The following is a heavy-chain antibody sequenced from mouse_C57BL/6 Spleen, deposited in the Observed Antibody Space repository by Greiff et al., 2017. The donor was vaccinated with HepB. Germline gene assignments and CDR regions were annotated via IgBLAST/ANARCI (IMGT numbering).Heavy chain of an antibody. CDR1: GYTFTDYY. V-gene: IGHV1-26*01. CDR2: INPNNGGT. J-gene: IGHJ2*01. CDR3: ARGDGYYGY. D-gene: IGHD2-3*01. Sequence: EVQLQQSGPELVKPGASVKISCKASGYTFTDYYMNWVKQSHGKSLEWIGDINPNNGGTSYNQKFKGKATLTVDKSSSTAYMERRSLTSEDSAVYDDARGDGYYGYWGKGTTLTVSS.